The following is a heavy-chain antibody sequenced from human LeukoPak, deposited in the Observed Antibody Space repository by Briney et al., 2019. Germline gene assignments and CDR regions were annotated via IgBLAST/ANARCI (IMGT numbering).Heavy chain of an antibody. V-gene: IGHV4-59*01. J-gene: IGHJ6*02. D-gene: IGHD2-15*01. CDR2: IYYSGST. Sequence: YWSWIRQPPGKGLEWIGYIYYSGSTNYNPSLKSRVTISVDTSKNQFSLKLSSVTAADTAVYYCASGYCSGGSCKPYYYYGMDVWGQGTTVTVSS. CDR1: Y. CDR3: ASGYCSGGSCKPYYYYGMDV.